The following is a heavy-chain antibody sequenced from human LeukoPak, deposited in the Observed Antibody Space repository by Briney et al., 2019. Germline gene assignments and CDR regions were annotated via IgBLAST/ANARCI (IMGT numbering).Heavy chain of an antibody. D-gene: IGHD5-18*01. Sequence: PGGSLRLSCTASGFTFGDYAMSWFRQAPGEGLEWVSSISSSSGYIYYADSVKGRFTISRDNAKNSLYLQMNSLRAEDTAVYYCARGGGEYSYGFLDYWGQGTLVTVSS. CDR1: GFTFGDYA. CDR3: ARGGGEYSYGFLDY. V-gene: IGHV3-21*01. CDR2: ISSSSGYI. J-gene: IGHJ4*02.